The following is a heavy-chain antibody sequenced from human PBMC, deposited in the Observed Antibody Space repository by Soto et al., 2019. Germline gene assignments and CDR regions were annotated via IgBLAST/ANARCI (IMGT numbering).Heavy chain of an antibody. J-gene: IGHJ4*02. CDR1: GLTFTSSA. CDR3: AGITMVRGVINNGDY. Sequence: SVKVSCKASGLTFTSSAVQWVRQARGQRLEWIGWIVVGSGNTNYAQKFQERVTITRDMSTSTAYMELSSLRSEDTAVYYCAGITMVRGVINNGDYWGQGTLVTVSS. V-gene: IGHV1-58*01. CDR2: IVVGSGNT. D-gene: IGHD3-10*01.